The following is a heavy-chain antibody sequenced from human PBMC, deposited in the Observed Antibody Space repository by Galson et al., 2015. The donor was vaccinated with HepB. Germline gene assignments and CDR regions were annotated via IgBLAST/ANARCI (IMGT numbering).Heavy chain of an antibody. CDR3: ARSYSSSWYCAFDI. J-gene: IGHJ3*02. D-gene: IGHD6-13*01. Sequence: SVKVSCKASGYTFSSYGISWVRQAPGQGLEWMGWISAYNGNTNYAQKLQGRVTMTTDTSTSTACMELRSLRSDDTAVYYCARSYSSSWYCAFDIWGQGTMVTVSS. CDR2: ISAYNGNT. V-gene: IGHV1-18*01. CDR1: GYTFSSYG.